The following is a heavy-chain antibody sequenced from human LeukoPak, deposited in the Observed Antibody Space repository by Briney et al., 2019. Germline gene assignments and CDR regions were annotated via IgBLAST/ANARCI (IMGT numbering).Heavy chain of an antibody. V-gene: IGHV3-30-3*01. CDR3: ARGDQWEIHPSYFDY. CDR2: ISYDGSNK. CDR1: GFTFSSYA. J-gene: IGHJ4*02. Sequence: GGSLRLSCAASGFTFSSYAMHWVRQAPGKGLEWVAVISYDGSNKYYADSVKGRFTISRDNSKNTLYLQMNSLRAEDTAVYYCARGDQWEIHPSYFDYWGQGTLVTVSS. D-gene: IGHD1-26*01.